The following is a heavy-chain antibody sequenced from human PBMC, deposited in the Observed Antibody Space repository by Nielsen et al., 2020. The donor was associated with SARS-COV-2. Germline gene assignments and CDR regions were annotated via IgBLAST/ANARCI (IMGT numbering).Heavy chain of an antibody. Sequence: SETLSPTCAVYGASFSGYDWTWIRQPPGKGLEWIGEINHSGGTKYGPSVKSRVFISIDTSKNQFSLKLRSVTAADTAVYYCARGQGRSIWEWGYYYYYMDVWGMGTTVTVSS. D-gene: IGHD6-13*01. V-gene: IGHV4-34*01. CDR2: INHSGGT. CDR3: ARGQGRSIWEWGYYYYYMDV. J-gene: IGHJ6*03. CDR1: GASFSGYD.